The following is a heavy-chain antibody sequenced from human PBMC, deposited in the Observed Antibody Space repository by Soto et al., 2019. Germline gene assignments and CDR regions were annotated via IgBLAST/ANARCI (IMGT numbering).Heavy chain of an antibody. V-gene: IGHV3-23*01. CDR3: AKVGARGLYYYYYYGMDV. Sequence: GGSLRLSWAASGFTFSSYAMSWVRQAPGKGLEWVSAISGSGGSTYYADSVRGRFTISRDNSKNTLYLQMNSLRAEDTAVYYCAKVGARGLYYYYYYGMDVWGQGTTVTV. CDR1: GFTFSSYA. J-gene: IGHJ6*02. D-gene: IGHD1-26*01. CDR2: ISGSGGST.